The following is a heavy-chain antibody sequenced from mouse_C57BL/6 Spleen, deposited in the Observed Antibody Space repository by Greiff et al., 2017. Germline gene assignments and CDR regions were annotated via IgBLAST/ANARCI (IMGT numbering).Heavy chain of an antibody. CDR3: ARGDDYDYYFGV. V-gene: IGHV1-64*01. J-gene: IGHJ1*03. CDR1: GYTFTSYW. CDR2: IHPNSGST. D-gene: IGHD2-4*01. Sequence: VQLQQSGAELVKPGASVKLSCKASGYTFTSYWMHWVKQRPGQGLEWIGMIHPNSGSTNYNEKFKSKATLTVDKSSSTAYMQLSSLTSEDSAVYYCARGDDYDYYFGVWGTGTTVTVSS.